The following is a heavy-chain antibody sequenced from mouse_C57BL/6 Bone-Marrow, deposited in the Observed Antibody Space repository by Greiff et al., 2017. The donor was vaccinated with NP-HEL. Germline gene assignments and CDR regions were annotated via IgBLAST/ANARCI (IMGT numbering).Heavy chain of an antibody. V-gene: IGHV1-81*01. D-gene: IGHD4-1*01. CDR1: FSTFPSSG. Sequence: QVHVKQSGAELARPFSSVQLSCKSSFSTFPSSGLRWLTPRTGQGLEWIGEIYPRSGNTYYNEKFKGKATLTADKSSSTAYMELRSLTSEDSAVYFCARGGWDDDYWGQGTTLTVSS. J-gene: IGHJ2*01. CDR2: IYPRSGNT. CDR3: ARGGWDDDY.